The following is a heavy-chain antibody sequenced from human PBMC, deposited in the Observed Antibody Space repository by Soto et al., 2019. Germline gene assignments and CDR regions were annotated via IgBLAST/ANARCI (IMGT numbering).Heavy chain of an antibody. V-gene: IGHV3-30*04. CDR1: GFTFSSYV. CDR2: ISYDGSNK. CDR3: ARDQSDYYYGLDV. J-gene: IGHJ6*02. Sequence: GSLRLSFAASGFTFSSYVMHWVRQAPGKGLEWVAVISYDGSNKYYADSVKGRFTISRDNSKNTLYLQMNSLRADDTAVFYCARDQSDYYYGLDVWGQGTTVTVYS.